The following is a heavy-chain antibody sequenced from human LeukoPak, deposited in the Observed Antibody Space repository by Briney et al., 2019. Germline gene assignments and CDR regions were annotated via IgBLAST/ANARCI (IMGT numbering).Heavy chain of an antibody. CDR1: GFTFSSYA. Sequence: GGSLRLSCAASGFTFSSYAMSWVRQAPGKGLEWVSYISSSSGTIYYADSVKGRFTISRDNAKNSLFLQMNSLRDEDTAVYFCSRDASWFDRSSQGSLVTVSS. V-gene: IGHV3-48*02. J-gene: IGHJ5*02. CDR2: ISSSSGTI. CDR3: SRDASWFDR.